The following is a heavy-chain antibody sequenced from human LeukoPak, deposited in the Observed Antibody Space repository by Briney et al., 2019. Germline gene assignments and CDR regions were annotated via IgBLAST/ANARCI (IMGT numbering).Heavy chain of an antibody. CDR2: IKQDGSEK. J-gene: IGHJ4*02. CDR1: GFTFSSYW. Sequence: GGSLRLSCAASGFTFSSYWMSWVRQAPGKGLEWVANIKQDGSEKYYVDSVKGRFTISRDNAKNSLYLQMNSLRAEDTAVYYCAREDAGKGYYFDYWGQGTLVTVSS. CDR3: AREDAGKGYYFDY. V-gene: IGHV3-7*01. D-gene: IGHD6-13*01.